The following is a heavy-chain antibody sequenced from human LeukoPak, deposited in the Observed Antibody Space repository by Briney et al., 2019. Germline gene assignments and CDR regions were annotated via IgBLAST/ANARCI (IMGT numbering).Heavy chain of an antibody. CDR1: GVSISSSNSY. J-gene: IGHJ4*02. CDR3: ARASYSYDINGWVPFDY. D-gene: IGHD3-22*01. Sequence: SETLSLTCTVSGVSISSSNSYWSWIRQPAGKVLEWIGRIYTSGSTNYNPSLKSRVTISGDTSKNQFSLRLSSVTAADTAVYYCARASYSYDINGWVPFDYWGQGTLVTVSS. V-gene: IGHV4-61*02. CDR2: IYTSGST.